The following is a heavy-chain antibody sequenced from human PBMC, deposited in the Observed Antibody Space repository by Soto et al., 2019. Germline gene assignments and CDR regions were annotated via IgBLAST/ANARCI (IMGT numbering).Heavy chain of an antibody. V-gene: IGHV4-30-4*01. CDR3: ARDPKGGYSYGIDAFDI. CDR2: IYYSGST. CDR1: GGSISSGDYY. D-gene: IGHD5-18*01. J-gene: IGHJ3*02. Sequence: PSETLSLTCTVSGGSISSGDYYWSWIRQPPGKGLEWIGYIYYSGSTYYNPSLKSRVTISVDTSKNQFSLKLSSVTAADTAVYYCARDPKGGYSYGIDAFDIWGQGTMVTVSS.